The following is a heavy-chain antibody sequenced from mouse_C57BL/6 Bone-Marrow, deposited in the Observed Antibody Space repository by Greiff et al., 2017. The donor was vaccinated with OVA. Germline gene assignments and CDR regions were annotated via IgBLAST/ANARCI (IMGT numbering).Heavy chain of an antibody. D-gene: IGHD4-1*01. J-gene: IGHJ1*03. CDR3: ARRLGQNWYFDV. CDR2: ISNGGGST. Sequence: DVKLVESGGGLVQPGGSLKLSCAASGFTFSDYYMYWVRQTPEKRLEWVAYISNGGGSTYYPDTVKGRFTISRDNAKNTLYLQMSRLKSEDTAMYYCARRLGQNWYFDVWGTGTTVTVSS. V-gene: IGHV5-12*01. CDR1: GFTFSDYY.